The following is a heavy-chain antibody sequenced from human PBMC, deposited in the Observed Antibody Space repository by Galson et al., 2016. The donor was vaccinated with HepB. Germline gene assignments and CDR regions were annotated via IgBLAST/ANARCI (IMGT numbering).Heavy chain of an antibody. J-gene: IGHJ4*02. V-gene: IGHV6-1*01. CDR1: GDSVSSNRAN. D-gene: IGHD7-27*01. CDR3: ARLTGAPGEYYFNY. Sequence: CAISGDSVSSNRANWYWIRQSPSRGLEWLGRTYYRSKWYNDYAVSVKNRITINPDTSKNQFSLQLNFATPDDTAIYYCARLTGAPGEYYFNYWGQGTRVTVSS. CDR2: TYYRSKWYN.